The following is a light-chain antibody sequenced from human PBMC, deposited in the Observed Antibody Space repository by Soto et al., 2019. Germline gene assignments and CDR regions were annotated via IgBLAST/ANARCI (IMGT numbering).Light chain of an antibody. V-gene: IGKV1-27*01. Sequence: DIQMTQSPSSLSVSVGDRVTITCRASQDIRYYLAWYQQRPGELPKLLIYAASTLQSGVPSRFSGSGSGTDFTLTINSLQPEDIATYYCQKYDRAPFTFGPGAKVDI. CDR2: AAS. CDR1: QDIRYY. J-gene: IGKJ3*01. CDR3: QKYDRAPFT.